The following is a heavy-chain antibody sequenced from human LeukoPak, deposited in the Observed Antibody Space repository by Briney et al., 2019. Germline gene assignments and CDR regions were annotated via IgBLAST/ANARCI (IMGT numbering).Heavy chain of an antibody. CDR2: ISSSSSTT. CDR1: GIIFSSYS. Sequence: GGSLRLSCAASGIIFSSYSMKWVRQAPGKGLEWVSYISSSSSTTYYADSVKGRFTISRDNAWNSLYLQMNSLRAEDTAVYYCARDLGWALYCRGDCSRGTFDIWGQGTVVTVSS. CDR3: ARDLGWALYCRGDCSRGTFDI. V-gene: IGHV3-48*04. D-gene: IGHD2-21*02. J-gene: IGHJ3*02.